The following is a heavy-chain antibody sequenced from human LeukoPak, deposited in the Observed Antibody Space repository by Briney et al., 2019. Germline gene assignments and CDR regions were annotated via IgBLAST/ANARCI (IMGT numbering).Heavy chain of an antibody. CDR1: GFTFNRSG. J-gene: IGHJ4*02. CDR2: IRNDGSDK. D-gene: IGHD3-16*01. CDR3: GKDVGSYGIDY. V-gene: IGHV3-30*02. Sequence: GGSLRLSCAASGFTFNRSGMHWVRQAPGKGLEWVAFIRNDGSDKCYADSVKGRFTISRDNSKNTLYLQMNSLRTEDTAVYYCGKDVGSYGIDYWGQGTLVTVSS.